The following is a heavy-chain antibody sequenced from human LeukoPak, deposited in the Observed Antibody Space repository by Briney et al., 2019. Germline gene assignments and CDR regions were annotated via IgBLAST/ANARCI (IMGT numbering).Heavy chain of an antibody. CDR3: ARTTVKTGNAFDI. V-gene: IGHV3-9*03. CDR1: GFTFDDYA. Sequence: GRSLRLSCAASGFTFDDYAMHWVRQAPGKGLEWVSGISWNSGSIGYADSVKGRFTISRDNAKNSLYLQMNSLRAEDMALYYCARTTVKTGNAFDIWGQGTMGTVSS. CDR2: ISWNSGSI. D-gene: IGHD4-17*01. J-gene: IGHJ3*02.